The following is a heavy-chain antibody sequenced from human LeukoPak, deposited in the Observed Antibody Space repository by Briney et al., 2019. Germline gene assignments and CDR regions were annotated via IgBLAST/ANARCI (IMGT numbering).Heavy chain of an antibody. CDR3: ARWDSGSYRNSFDY. J-gene: IGHJ4*02. D-gene: IGHD1-26*01. CDR2: IYYSGST. V-gene: IGHV4-31*03. CDR1: GGSISSGGYY. Sequence: SETLSLTCTVSGGSISSGGYYWSWIRQHPGKGLEWIGYIYYSGSTYYNPSLKSRVTISVDTSKNQFSLKLSSVTAADTAVYYCARWDSGSYRNSFDYWGQGTLVTVSS.